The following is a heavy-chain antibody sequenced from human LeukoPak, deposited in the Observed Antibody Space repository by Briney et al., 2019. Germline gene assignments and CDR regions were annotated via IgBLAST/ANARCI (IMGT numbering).Heavy chain of an antibody. V-gene: IGHV3-23*01. CDR3: AKGNCRYFDY. D-gene: IGHD1-7*01. CDR1: GFTFSTYV. J-gene: IGHJ4*02. Sequence: AGGSLRLSCAASGFTFSTYVMSWVRQAPGKGLEWVSAISGSGGSTYYADSVKGRFTISRDNSKNTLYLQMNSLGADDTAVYYCAKGNCRYFDYWGQGTLVTVSA. CDR2: ISGSGGST.